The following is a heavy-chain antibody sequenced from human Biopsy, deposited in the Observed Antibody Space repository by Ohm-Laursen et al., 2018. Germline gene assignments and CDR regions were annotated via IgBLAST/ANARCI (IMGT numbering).Heavy chain of an antibody. CDR1: GGSISSYY. Sequence: TLSLTCTVSGGSISSYYWNWIRQPPGKGLEWIGSVYDSGKSYYNPSLKSRVTISVDVSKNQFSLKLSSVTAADTAVYYCARDRFDLLTPNWFDPWGQGTLVTVSS. V-gene: IGHV4-39*07. J-gene: IGHJ5*02. D-gene: IGHD3-9*01. CDR2: VYDSGKS. CDR3: ARDRFDLLTPNWFDP.